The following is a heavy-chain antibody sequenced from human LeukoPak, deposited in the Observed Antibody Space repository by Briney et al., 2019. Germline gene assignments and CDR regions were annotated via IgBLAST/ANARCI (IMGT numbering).Heavy chain of an antibody. CDR1: GGSISNFY. Sequence: SETLSLTCTVSGGSISNFYWSWIRQPPGKGLEWIGYIYYSGNTNYNPSLKSRVTISVDTSKNQFSLRLSSVTAADTAVYYCASTQLWSPLFDYWGQGTLVTVSS. D-gene: IGHD5-18*01. V-gene: IGHV4-59*01. CDR2: IYYSGNT. J-gene: IGHJ4*02. CDR3: ASTQLWSPLFDY.